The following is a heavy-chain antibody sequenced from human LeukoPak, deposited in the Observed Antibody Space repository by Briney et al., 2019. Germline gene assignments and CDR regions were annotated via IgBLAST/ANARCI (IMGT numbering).Heavy chain of an antibody. CDR3: AKERQFCSSASCYYYYYSGMDV. Sequence: GGSLRLSCAASGFTFSTYGMHWVRQAPGKGLEWVAVISFDGSDKYSADSVKGRFTISRDNSKNTLYLQMNSLRPEDTAVYYCAKERQFCSSASCYYYYYSGMDVWGQGTTVTVSS. CDR1: GFTFSTYG. CDR2: ISFDGSDK. J-gene: IGHJ6*02. V-gene: IGHV3-30*18. D-gene: IGHD2-2*01.